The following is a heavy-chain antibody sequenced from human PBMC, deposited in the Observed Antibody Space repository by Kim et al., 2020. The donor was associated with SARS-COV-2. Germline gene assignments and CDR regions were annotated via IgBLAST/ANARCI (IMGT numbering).Heavy chain of an antibody. V-gene: IGHV1-69*13. D-gene: IGHD1-26*01. J-gene: IGHJ5*02. CDR3: ARDLDRWELLRGWFDP. Sequence: SVKVSCKASGGTFSSYAISWVRQAPGLGLEWMGGIIPIFGTANYAQKFQGRVTITADESTSTAYMELSSLRSEDTAVYYCARDLDRWELLRGWFDPWGQGTLVTVSS. CDR1: GGTFSSYA. CDR2: IIPIFGTA.